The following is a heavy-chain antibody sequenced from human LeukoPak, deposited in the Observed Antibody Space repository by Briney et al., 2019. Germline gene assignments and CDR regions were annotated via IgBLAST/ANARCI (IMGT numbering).Heavy chain of an antibody. CDR3: ARASRGYDPPFDY. D-gene: IGHD5-12*01. CDR2: IYYSGST. Sequence: SQTLSLTCTVSGGSISSGDYYWSWIRQPPGKGLEWIGYIYYSGSTYYNPSLKSRVTISVDRSKNQFSLKLSSVTAADTAVYYCARASRGYDPPFDYWGQGTLVTVSS. J-gene: IGHJ4*02. CDR1: GGSISSGDYY. V-gene: IGHV4-30-4*01.